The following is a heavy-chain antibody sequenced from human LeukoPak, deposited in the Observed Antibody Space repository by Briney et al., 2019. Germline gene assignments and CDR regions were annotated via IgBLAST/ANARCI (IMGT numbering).Heavy chain of an antibody. CDR2: INPNSGGT. Sequence: GASVKVSCKASGYTFTGYYMHWVRQAPGQGLEWMGWINPNSGGTNYAQKFQGRVTMTRDTSISTAYMELSRLRSDDTAVYYCARGVSRIAVAGDYFDYWGQGILVTVSS. J-gene: IGHJ4*02. V-gene: IGHV1-2*02. CDR1: GYTFTGYY. CDR3: ARGVSRIAVAGDYFDY. D-gene: IGHD6-19*01.